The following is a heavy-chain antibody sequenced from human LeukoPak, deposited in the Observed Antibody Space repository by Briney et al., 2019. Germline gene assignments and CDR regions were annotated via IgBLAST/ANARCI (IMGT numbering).Heavy chain of an antibody. CDR2: ISSSGSTI. CDR3: ASDPWIQLWLSGMDV. D-gene: IGHD5-18*01. V-gene: IGHV3-48*03. Sequence: GGSLRLSCAASGFTFSSYEMNWVRQAPGKGLEWVSYISSSGSTIYYADSVKGRFTISRDNAKNSLYLQMNSLRAEDTAVYYCASDPWIQLWLSGMDVWGQGTTVTVSS. J-gene: IGHJ6*02. CDR1: GFTFSSYE.